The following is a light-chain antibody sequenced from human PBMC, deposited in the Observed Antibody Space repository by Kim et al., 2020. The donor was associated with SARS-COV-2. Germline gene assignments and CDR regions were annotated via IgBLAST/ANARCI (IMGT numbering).Light chain of an antibody. CDR3: QQSYSTPYT. J-gene: IGKJ2*01. CDR2: AAS. CDR1: QSITSS. V-gene: IGKV1-39*01. Sequence: DIQMTQSPSSLSASVGDRVTITCRASQSITSSLDWYQQKPGKAPKLLIYAASSLQAGVPSRISGSGSGTDFALTISSVQPEDFATYYCQQSYSTPYTFGQGTKLEIK.